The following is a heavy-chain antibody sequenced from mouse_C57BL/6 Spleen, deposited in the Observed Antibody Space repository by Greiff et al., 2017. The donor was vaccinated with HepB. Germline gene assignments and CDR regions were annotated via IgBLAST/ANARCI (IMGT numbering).Heavy chain of an antibody. CDR3: AREAYYYGHFDY. V-gene: IGHV1-18*01. CDR1: GYTFTDYN. J-gene: IGHJ2*01. Sequence: EVQLQQSGPELVKPGASVKIPCKASGYTFTDYNMDWVKQSHGKSLKWIGDINPNNGGTIYNQKFKGKATLTVDKSSSTAYMELRSLTSEDTAVYYCAREAYYYGHFDYWGQGTTLTVSS. CDR2: INPNNGGT. D-gene: IGHD1-1*01.